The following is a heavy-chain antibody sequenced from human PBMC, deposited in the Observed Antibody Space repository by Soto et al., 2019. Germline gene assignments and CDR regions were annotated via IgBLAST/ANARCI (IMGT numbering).Heavy chain of an antibody. Sequence: GGSLRRSCAAFGFTFDDYAMHWVRQAPGKGLEWVSGISWNSGSIGYADSVKGRFTISRDNAKNSLYLQMNSLRAEDTALYYCAXEISTDILTDSPIWFDPWGQGTLVTVSS. J-gene: IGHJ5*02. V-gene: IGHV3-9*01. CDR3: AXEISTDILTDSPIWFDP. CDR2: ISWNSGSI. D-gene: IGHD3-9*01. CDR1: GFTFDDYA.